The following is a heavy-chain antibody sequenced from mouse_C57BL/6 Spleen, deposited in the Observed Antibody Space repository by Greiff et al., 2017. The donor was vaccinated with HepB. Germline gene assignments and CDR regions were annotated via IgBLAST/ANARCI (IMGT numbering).Heavy chain of an antibody. CDR1: GYTFTSYW. J-gene: IGHJ4*01. V-gene: IGHV1-55*01. Sequence: QVQLQQPGAELVKPGASVKMSCKASGYTFTSYWITWVKQRPGQGLEWIGDIYPGSGSTNYNEKFKSKATLTVDTSSSTAYMQLSSLTSEDSAVYYWARRGEYYGSYYYAMDYWGQGTSVTVSS. CDR3: ARRGEYYGSYYYAMDY. CDR2: IYPGSGST. D-gene: IGHD2-2*01.